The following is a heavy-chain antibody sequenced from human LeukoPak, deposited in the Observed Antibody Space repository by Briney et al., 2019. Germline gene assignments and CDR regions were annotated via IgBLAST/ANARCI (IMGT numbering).Heavy chain of an antibody. CDR2: ISGSGGST. CDR3: AKWRSYDAFDY. J-gene: IGHJ4*02. Sequence: GGSLRLSCAASGFTFSSYEMNWVRQAPGKGLEWVSAISGSGGSTYYADSVRGRFTISRDNSKNTLYLQMSSLRAEDTAVYYCAKWRSYDAFDYWGQGTLVTVSS. V-gene: IGHV3-23*01. D-gene: IGHD3-3*01. CDR1: GFTFSSYE.